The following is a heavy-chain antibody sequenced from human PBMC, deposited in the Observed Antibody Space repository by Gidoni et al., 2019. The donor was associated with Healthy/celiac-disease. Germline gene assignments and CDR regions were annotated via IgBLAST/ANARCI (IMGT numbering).Heavy chain of an antibody. CDR1: GFTFSSYD. CDR2: MGTAGDP. V-gene: IGHV3-13*04. CDR3: ARSLWFGELLLDS. Sequence: EVQLVESGGGLVQPGGSLRLSCSSSGFTFSSYDMHWGRQATGKGLEWVSAMGTAGDPYYPGSGKGRFTISRENAKNALYLQMNSLRAGDTAVYYCARSLWFGELLLDSWGQGTLVTVSS. J-gene: IGHJ4*02. D-gene: IGHD3-10*01.